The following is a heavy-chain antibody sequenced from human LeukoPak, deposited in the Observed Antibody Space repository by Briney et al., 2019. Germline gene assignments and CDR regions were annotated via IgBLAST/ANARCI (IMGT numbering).Heavy chain of an antibody. CDR1: GFTFSSFE. V-gene: IGHV3-48*03. Sequence: GGSLRLSCAASGFTFSSFEMNWVRQAPGKGLEWVSYISSSGSTIYYADSVKGRFTISRDNTKNSLYLQMNSLRVEDTAVYYCARCTTGRTFGSLREIKRSREIDYWGQGTLVTVSS. J-gene: IGHJ4*02. CDR3: ARCTTGRTFGSLREIKRSREIDY. CDR2: ISSSGSTI. D-gene: IGHD1-1*01.